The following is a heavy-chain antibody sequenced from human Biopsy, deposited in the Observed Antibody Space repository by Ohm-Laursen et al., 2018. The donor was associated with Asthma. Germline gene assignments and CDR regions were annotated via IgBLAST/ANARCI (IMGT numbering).Heavy chain of an antibody. V-gene: IGHV1-2*06. CDR1: GYPFIGYH. Sequence: ATVKISCKSSGYPFIGYHIHWMRQAPGQGLEWMGRINPNSGATNYAQKFQGRVTMTRDTSISTAYMEVSRLRSDDTAVYYCARGQKSAGDRWFDPWGQGTLVTVSS. CDR2: INPNSGAT. D-gene: IGHD6-13*01. J-gene: IGHJ5*02. CDR3: ARGQKSAGDRWFDP.